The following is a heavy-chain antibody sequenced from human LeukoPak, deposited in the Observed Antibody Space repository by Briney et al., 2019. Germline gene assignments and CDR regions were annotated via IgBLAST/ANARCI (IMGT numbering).Heavy chain of an antibody. V-gene: IGHV4-39*07. J-gene: IGHJ5*02. CDR2: IYYSGST. CDR1: GGSISSTSYY. D-gene: IGHD2-2*01. CDR3: ARESDRYCYSTSCPNWYDP. Sequence: SETLSLTCTVSGGSISSTSYYCGWIRQPPGTGLEWIGSIYYSGSTYYNPSLKSRVTISVDTSKNQFSLKLSSVTAADTAVYYCARESDRYCYSTSCPNWYDPWGQGTLVTVSS.